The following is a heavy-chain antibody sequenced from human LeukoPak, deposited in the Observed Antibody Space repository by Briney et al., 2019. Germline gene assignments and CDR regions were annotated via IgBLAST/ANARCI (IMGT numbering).Heavy chain of an antibody. CDR2: IYYSGST. V-gene: IGHV4-59*01. CDR1: GGSISSYY. D-gene: IGHD3-3*01. CDR3: ARSYYDFWSGYGACPFDY. Sequence: SSETLSLTCTVSGGSISSYYWSWIRQPPGKGLEWIGYIYYSGSTNYNPSLKSRVTISVDTSKNQFSLKLSSVTAAGTAVYYCARSYYDFWSGYGACPFDYWGQGTLVTVSS. J-gene: IGHJ4*02.